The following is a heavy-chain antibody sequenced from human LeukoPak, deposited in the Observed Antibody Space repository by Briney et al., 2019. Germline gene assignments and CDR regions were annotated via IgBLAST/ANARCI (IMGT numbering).Heavy chain of an antibody. CDR2: MNPNSGYT. V-gene: IGHV1-8*01. D-gene: IGHD3-10*01. J-gene: IGHJ4*02. Sequence: ASVKVSCKASGYTFTSYDINWVGQATGQGLEWLGYMNPNSGYTGYAQKFQGRVTITSDTSINTAYMELSSLRSEDTAVYYCAREPRRFGDWGQGTLVTVSS. CDR1: GYTFTSYD. CDR3: AREPRRFGD.